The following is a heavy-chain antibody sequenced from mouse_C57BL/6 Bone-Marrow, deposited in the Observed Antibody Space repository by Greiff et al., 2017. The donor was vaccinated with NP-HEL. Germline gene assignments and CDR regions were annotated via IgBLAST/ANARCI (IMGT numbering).Heavy chain of an antibody. Sequence: QVQLQQPGTELVKPGASVKISCKASGYAFSSSWMNWVKQRPGKGLEWIGRIYPGDGDTNYNGKFKGKATLTADKSSSTAYMQLSSLTSEDSAVYFCARSRYYGSPYYARDYWGQGTSVTVSS. V-gene: IGHV1-82*01. CDR1: GYAFSSSW. D-gene: IGHD1-1*01. CDR3: ARSRYYGSPYYARDY. CDR2: IYPGDGDT. J-gene: IGHJ4*01.